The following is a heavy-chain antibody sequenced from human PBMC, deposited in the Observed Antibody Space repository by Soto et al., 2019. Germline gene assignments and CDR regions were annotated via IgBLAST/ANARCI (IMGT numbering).Heavy chain of an antibody. CDR2: ISWNSGSI. CDR1: GFTFDDYA. CDR3: AKAGINDYGDYGFDY. Sequence: EVQLVESGGGLVQPGRSLRLSCAASGFTFDDYAMPWVRQAPGKGLEWVSGISWNSGSIGYADSVKGRFTISRDNAKNSLYLQMNSLRAEDTALYYCAKAGINDYGDYGFDYWGQGTLVTVSS. J-gene: IGHJ4*02. D-gene: IGHD4-17*01. V-gene: IGHV3-9*01.